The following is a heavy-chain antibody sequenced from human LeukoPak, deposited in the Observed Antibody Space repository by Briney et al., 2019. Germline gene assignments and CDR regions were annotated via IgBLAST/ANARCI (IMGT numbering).Heavy chain of an antibody. J-gene: IGHJ4*02. V-gene: IGHV4-39*01. D-gene: IGHD6-19*01. CDR3: AGYSSGWSSGGGY. CDR1: GGSLSSLTYY. Sequence: SETLSLTCTVSGGSLSSLTYYWGWIRQPPGTGLEWIASIYYSGTTYYSPSLKSRVTISVNRSNNQFSLRLSSVTAADTAVYFCAGYSSGWSSGGGYWGQGTLVTVSS. CDR2: IYYSGTT.